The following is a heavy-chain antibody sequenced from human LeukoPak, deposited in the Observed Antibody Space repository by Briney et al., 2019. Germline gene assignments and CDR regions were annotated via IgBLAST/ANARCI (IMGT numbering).Heavy chain of an antibody. Sequence: GGSLRLSCAVSGFIFSDYGFHWVRQAPGKGLEWVAVTRFDGSIKQYADSVKGRFTISRDDSKNPLYLQMNSLKSEDTAVYYCARWGGTRQYYFDYWGRGTLVTVSS. CDR2: TRFDGSIK. CDR3: ARWGGTRQYYFDY. D-gene: IGHD1-1*01. CDR1: GFIFSDYG. J-gene: IGHJ4*02. V-gene: IGHV3-33*01.